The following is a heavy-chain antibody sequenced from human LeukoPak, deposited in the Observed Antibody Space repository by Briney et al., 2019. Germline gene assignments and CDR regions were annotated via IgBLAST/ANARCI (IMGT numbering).Heavy chain of an antibody. CDR2: IYHSGST. CDR3: ARVTLLPTHIDH. Sequence: PSETLSLTCTVSGYSISSGYYWGWIRQPPGKGLEWIGSIYHSGSTYYNPSLKSRVTISVDTSKNQFSLKLSSVTAADTAVYFCARVTLLPTHIDHWGRGTLVTVSS. J-gene: IGHJ4*02. V-gene: IGHV4-38-2*02. D-gene: IGHD2-15*01. CDR1: GYSISSGYY.